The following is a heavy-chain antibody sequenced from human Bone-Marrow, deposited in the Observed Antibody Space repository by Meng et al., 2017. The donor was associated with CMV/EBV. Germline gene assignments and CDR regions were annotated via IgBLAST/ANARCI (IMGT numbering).Heavy chain of an antibody. D-gene: IGHD6-13*01. V-gene: IGHV1-2*02. CDR3: ARDHSISWTNWFDP. CDR2: INPNSGGT. Sequence: ASVKVSCKASGYTFTGYYMHWVRQAPGQGLEWMGWINPNSGGTNYAQKFQGRVTMTRDTSISTAYMELSRLRSDDTAVYYCARDHSISWTNWFDPWGQGTLVTVSS. J-gene: IGHJ5*02. CDR1: GYTFTGYY.